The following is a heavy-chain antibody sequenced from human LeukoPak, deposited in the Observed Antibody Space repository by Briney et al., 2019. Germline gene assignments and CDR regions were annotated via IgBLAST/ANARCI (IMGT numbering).Heavy chain of an antibody. Sequence: PGGPLRLSCAASGFTFSSYTMHWVRQAPGKGLEWVAVISFDGTNKYYADSVKGRFTISRDNSKNTLYLQMNSLRPEDTAVYYCARAPTPMTTVTTLGYWGQGTLVTVS. CDR3: ARAPTPMTTVTTLGY. J-gene: IGHJ4*02. D-gene: IGHD4-17*01. V-gene: IGHV3-30-3*01. CDR1: GFTFSSYT. CDR2: ISFDGTNK.